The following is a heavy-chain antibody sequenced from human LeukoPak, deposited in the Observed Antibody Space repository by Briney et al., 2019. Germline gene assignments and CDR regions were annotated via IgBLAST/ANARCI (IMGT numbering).Heavy chain of an antibody. CDR1: GGSVSSGSYY. Sequence: SETLSLTCTVSGGSVSSGSYYWSWLRQPPGKGLEWIGYIYYSGSTNYNPSLKSRVNISVDTSKNQFSLKLSSVTAADTAVYYCASDDYGGNGYYFDYWGQGTLVTVSS. J-gene: IGHJ4*02. CDR3: ASDDYGGNGYYFDY. V-gene: IGHV4-61*01. D-gene: IGHD4-23*01. CDR2: IYYSGST.